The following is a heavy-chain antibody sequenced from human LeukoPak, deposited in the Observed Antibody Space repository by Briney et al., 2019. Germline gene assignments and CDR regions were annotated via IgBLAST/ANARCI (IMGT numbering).Heavy chain of an antibody. J-gene: IGHJ4*02. D-gene: IGHD3-9*01. Sequence: SETLSLTCIVAGGSLNSHAWSWIRQPAGKGLEWIGRIYRVYTNDYTNYNPSLESRVTMSLATSKKQLSLKLSSVTAAATDEYYCARDTEGDPIDSASLFEYWGQGILVTVSS. V-gene: IGHV4-4*07. CDR2: IYRVYTNDYT. CDR3: ARDTEGDPIDSASLFEY. CDR1: GGSLNSHA.